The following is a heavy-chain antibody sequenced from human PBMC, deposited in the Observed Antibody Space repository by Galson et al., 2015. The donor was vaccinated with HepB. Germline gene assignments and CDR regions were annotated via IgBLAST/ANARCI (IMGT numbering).Heavy chain of an antibody. J-gene: IGHJ4*02. CDR1: GFVFQSYG. D-gene: IGHD4-23*01. CDR2: ISGSGTST. Sequence: SLRLSCAASGFVFQSYGMNWVRQAPGKGLEWVSVISGSGTSTYYADSVKGRFTISRDNSKNTLHLHMNSLRAEDTAVYYCAKDPDYGGNDDAFDDWGQGTLVTVSS. CDR3: AKDPDYGGNDDAFDD. V-gene: IGHV3-23*01.